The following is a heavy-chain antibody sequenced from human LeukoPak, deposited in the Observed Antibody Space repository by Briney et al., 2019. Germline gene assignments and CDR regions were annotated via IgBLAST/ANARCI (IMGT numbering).Heavy chain of an antibody. J-gene: IGHJ4*02. CDR3: ARAGGNYGDYCDY. CDR1: GFSFINYG. V-gene: IGHV3-33*01. CDR2: IWYDGSIK. Sequence: GGSLRLPFPAPGFSFINYGCHWVGQAPAKGRKGVAVIWYDGSIKYSADSVKGRFTISRDNSKNTLYLQMNSLRADDTAVYYCARAGGNYGDYCDYWGQGTLVTVSS. D-gene: IGHD3-16*01.